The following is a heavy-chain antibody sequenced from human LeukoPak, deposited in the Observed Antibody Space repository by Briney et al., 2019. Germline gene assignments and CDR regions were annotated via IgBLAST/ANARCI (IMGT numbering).Heavy chain of an antibody. V-gene: IGHV3-7*01. CDR1: RFTFSNYA. CDR2: IKQDGSEK. Sequence: GGSLRLSCAASRFTFSNYAMSWVRQAPGKGLEWVANIKQDGSEKYYVDSVKGRFTISRDNAKNSLYLQMNSLRAEDTAVYYCARDDCSSISCYHNWFDPWGQGTLVTVSS. CDR3: ARDDCSSISCYHNWFDP. D-gene: IGHD2-2*01. J-gene: IGHJ5*02.